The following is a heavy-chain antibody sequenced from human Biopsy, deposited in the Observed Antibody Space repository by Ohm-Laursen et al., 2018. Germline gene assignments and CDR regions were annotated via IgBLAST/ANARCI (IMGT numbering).Heavy chain of an antibody. Sequence: PSQTLSLTCTVSGGSVSSNVAYWAWIRQPPGKGLESIGSIFYSGIPYYNPSLQSRVTMSVDTSKNQFSLNLTSVTAADTAVYYCARHPTGFWFDPWGQGTLVIVSS. CDR2: IFYSGIP. V-gene: IGHV4-39*01. CDR1: GGSVSSNVAY. J-gene: IGHJ5*02. CDR3: ARHPTGFWFDP.